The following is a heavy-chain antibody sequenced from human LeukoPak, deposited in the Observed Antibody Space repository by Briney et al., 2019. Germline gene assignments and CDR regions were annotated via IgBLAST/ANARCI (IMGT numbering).Heavy chain of an antibody. CDR1: GFTVSYNY. CDR2: IYTTGTT. V-gene: IGHV3-53*01. CDR3: AAQDTFFDS. D-gene: IGHD2-15*01. J-gene: IGHJ4*02. Sequence: GGSLRLSCAASGFTVSYNYMSWVRQAPGKGLEWVSSIYTTGTTYYAESVKGRFTISRDSSKTTVFLQMNSQRAEDTAVYYCAAQDTFFDSWGQGTLVTVSS.